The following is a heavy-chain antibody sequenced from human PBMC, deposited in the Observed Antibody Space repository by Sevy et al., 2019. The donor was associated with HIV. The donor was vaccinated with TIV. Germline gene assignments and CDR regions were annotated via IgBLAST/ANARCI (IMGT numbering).Heavy chain of an antibody. V-gene: IGHV4-59*01. CDR3: ARVNIVVVTAAIHGGAGYWYFDL. Sequence: SETLSLTCTVSGGSISSYYWSWIRQPPGKGLEWIGYIYYSGSPNYNPSLKSRVTISVDTSKNQFTLKLSSVTAAVTAVYSCARVNIVVVTAAIHGGAGYWYFDLWGRGTLVTVSS. CDR2: IYYSGSP. D-gene: IGHD2-2*02. J-gene: IGHJ2*01. CDR1: GGSISSYY.